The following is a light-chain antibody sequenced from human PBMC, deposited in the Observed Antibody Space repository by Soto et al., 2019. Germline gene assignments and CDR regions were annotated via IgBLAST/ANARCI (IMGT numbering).Light chain of an antibody. CDR1: QSVSSSY. Sequence: EIVLTQSPGTLSLSPGGRATLSCRASQSVSSSYLAWYQQKPGQAPRLLIYGASSRATGIPDRFSGSGSGTDFTLTISRLEPEDFAVYYCQQYSSSPTYTFGQGTKLEIK. J-gene: IGKJ2*01. CDR2: GAS. CDR3: QQYSSSPTYT. V-gene: IGKV3-20*01.